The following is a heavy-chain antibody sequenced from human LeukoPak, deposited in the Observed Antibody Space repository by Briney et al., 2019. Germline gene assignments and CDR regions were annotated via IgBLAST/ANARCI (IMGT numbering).Heavy chain of an antibody. V-gene: IGHV4-30-4*07. CDR2: FYYSGST. J-gene: IGHJ4*02. CDR1: GGSISRGGYS. Sequence: SETLSLTCAVSGGSISRGGYSWSWIRQPPGKGLEWIGYFYYSGSTYYNPSLKSRVTISVDTSKNQFSLKLSSVTAADTAVYYCARHGGQVAGIDYWGQGTLVTVSS. CDR3: ARHGGQVAGIDY. D-gene: IGHD6-19*01.